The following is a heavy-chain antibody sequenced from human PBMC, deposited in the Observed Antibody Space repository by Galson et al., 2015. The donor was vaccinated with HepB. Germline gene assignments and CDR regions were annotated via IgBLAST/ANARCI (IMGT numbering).Heavy chain of an antibody. V-gene: IGHV1-69*13. CDR2: IIPIFGIA. Sequence: SVKVSCKASGGTFSSYAISWVRQAPGQGLEWMGGIIPIFGIANYAQKFQGRVTITADESTSTAYMELSSLRSEDTAVYYCAGNEIPGIAVAGTVDRAFDIWGQGTMVTVSS. CDR3: AGNEIPGIAVAGTVDRAFDI. D-gene: IGHD6-19*01. CDR1: GGTFSSYA. J-gene: IGHJ3*02.